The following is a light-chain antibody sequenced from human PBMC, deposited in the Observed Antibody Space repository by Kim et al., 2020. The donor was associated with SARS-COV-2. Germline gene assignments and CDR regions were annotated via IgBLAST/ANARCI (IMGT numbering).Light chain of an antibody. Sequence: SPVERATPSCRASQSVSSNYLAWYQQKPGQAPRLLIYGASSRATGIPDRFSGSGSGTDFTLTISRLEPEDFAVYYCQQYGSSPRTFGQGTKVDIK. V-gene: IGKV3-20*01. CDR2: GAS. J-gene: IGKJ1*01. CDR1: QSVSSNY. CDR3: QQYGSSPRT.